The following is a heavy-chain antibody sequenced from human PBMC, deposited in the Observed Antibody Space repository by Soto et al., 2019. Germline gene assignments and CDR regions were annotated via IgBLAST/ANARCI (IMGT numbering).Heavy chain of an antibody. CDR2: ITTDGSKK. V-gene: IGHV3-74*01. Sequence: GGSLRLSCAASGFSFSSYWMHWVRQAPGQGPVWVSRITTDGSKKTYADSVKGRFTIPRDNAKNSLYLQMNSLRAEDTAVYYCARDPNIVVVPAAIYYYYGMDVWGQGTTVTVS. CDR1: GFSFSSYW. D-gene: IGHD2-2*01. J-gene: IGHJ6*02. CDR3: ARDPNIVVVPAAIYYYYGMDV.